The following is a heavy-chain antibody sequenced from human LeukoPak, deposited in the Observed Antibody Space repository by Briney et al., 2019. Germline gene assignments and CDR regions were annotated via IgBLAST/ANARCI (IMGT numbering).Heavy chain of an antibody. CDR1: GFTFSSYG. V-gene: IGHV3-33*01. CDR3: AREGGGEWLRYFDY. D-gene: IGHD5-12*01. J-gene: IGHJ4*02. Sequence: GGSLRLSCAASGFTFSSYGMHWVRRAPGKGLEWVAVIWYDGSNKYYADSVKGRFTISRDNSKNTLYLQMNSLRAEDTAVYYCAREGGGEWLRYFDYWGQGTLVTVSS. CDR2: IWYDGSNK.